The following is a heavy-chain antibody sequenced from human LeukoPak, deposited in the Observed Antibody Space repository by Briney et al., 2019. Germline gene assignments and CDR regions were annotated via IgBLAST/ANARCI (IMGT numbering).Heavy chain of an antibody. Sequence: GGSLRLSCAASGFTFSSYEMNWVRQAPGKGLEWVSSISSSSSYIYYADSVKGRFTISRDSAKNTLYLQLNSLRAEDTAVYYCARDRSPGWFDPWGQGTLVTVSS. V-gene: IGHV3-21*01. CDR3: ARDRSPGWFDP. CDR1: GFTFSSYE. CDR2: ISSSSSYI. J-gene: IGHJ5*02.